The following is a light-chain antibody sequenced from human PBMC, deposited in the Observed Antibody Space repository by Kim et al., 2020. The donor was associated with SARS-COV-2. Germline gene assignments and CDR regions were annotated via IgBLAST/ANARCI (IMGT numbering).Light chain of an antibody. J-gene: IGKJ2*01. CDR2: GAS. CDR1: QSVNSN. CDR3: QQYNSWPPYT. V-gene: IGKV3-15*01. Sequence: EIVMTQSPATLSVSPGERATLSCRASQSVNSNLAWYQQKPGQAPRLLIYGASTRTTGIPARFSGSGSGTEFTLTINSLQSEDFAVYYCQQYNSWPPYTFGQGTKLEI.